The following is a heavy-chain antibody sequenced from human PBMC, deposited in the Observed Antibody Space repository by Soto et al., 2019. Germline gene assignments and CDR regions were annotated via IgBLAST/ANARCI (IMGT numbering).Heavy chain of an antibody. CDR3: ARDGCSSTSCYSYYYYYGMDV. CDR1: GFTFSSYE. V-gene: IGHV3-48*03. CDR2: ISSSGSTI. Sequence: EVQLVESGGGLVQPGGSLRLSCAASGFTFSSYEMNWVRQAPGKGLEWVPYISSSGSTIYYADSVKGRFTISRDNAKNSLYLQMNSLRAEDTAVYYCARDGCSSTSCYSYYYYYGMDVWGQGTTVTVSS. J-gene: IGHJ6*02. D-gene: IGHD2-2*01.